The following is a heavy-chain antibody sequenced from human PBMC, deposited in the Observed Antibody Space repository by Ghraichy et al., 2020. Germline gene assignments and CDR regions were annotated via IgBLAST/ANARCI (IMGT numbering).Heavy chain of an antibody. J-gene: IGHJ4*02. Sequence: GGSLRLSCAASGFTFSSYAMSWVRQAPGKGLEWVSAISGSGGSTYYADSVKGRFTISRDNSKNTLYLQMNSLRAEDTAVYYCAKMPRGYSSGWYFCYFDYWGQGTLVTVSS. CDR3: AKMPRGYSSGWYFCYFDY. CDR2: ISGSGGST. V-gene: IGHV3-23*01. D-gene: IGHD6-19*01. CDR1: GFTFSSYA.